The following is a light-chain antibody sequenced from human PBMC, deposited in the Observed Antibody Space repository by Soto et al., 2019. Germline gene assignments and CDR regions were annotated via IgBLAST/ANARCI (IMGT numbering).Light chain of an antibody. CDR1: QSVSNKY. V-gene: IGKV3-20*01. Sequence: GALSLKKRERATPSCRAIQSVSNKYLAWYQQKPGQAPRLIIYGASSRATGIPDRFSGSGSGTDFTLTISFFVQAEVGIRDCSTF. CDR3: ST. J-gene: IGKJ4*02. CDR2: GAS.